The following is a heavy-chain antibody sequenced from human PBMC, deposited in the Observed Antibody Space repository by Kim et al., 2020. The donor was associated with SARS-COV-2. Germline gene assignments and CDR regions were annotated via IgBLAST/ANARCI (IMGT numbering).Heavy chain of an antibody. Sequence: GGSLRLSCAASGFTFSSYAMSWVRQAPGKGLEWVSAISGSGGSTYYADSVKGRFTISRDNSKNTLYLQMNSLRAEDTAVYYCAKGEAGTPFYYYYGMDVWSQGTTVTVSS. V-gene: IGHV3-23*01. CDR1: GFTFSSYA. D-gene: IGHD2-15*01. J-gene: IGHJ6*02. CDR3: AKGEAGTPFYYYYGMDV. CDR2: ISGSGGST.